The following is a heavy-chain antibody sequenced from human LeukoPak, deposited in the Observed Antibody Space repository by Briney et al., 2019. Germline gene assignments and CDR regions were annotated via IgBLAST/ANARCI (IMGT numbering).Heavy chain of an antibody. J-gene: IGHJ4*02. Sequence: GGSLRLSCAASGFTFSSYAMSWVPQAPGKGLEWVSAISGSGGSTYYADSVKGRFTISRDNSKNTLYLQMNSLTAEDTAVYYCAKAADMTTVTPWNYWGQGTVVTVSS. CDR1: GFTFSSYA. CDR2: ISGSGGST. D-gene: IGHD4-17*01. V-gene: IGHV3-23*01. CDR3: AKAADMTTVTPWNY.